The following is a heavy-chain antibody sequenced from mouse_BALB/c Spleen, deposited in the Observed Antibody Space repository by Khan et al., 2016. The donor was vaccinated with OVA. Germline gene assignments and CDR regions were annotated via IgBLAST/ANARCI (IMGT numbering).Heavy chain of an antibody. CDR3: ARPYRYDGRAWFAY. J-gene: IGHJ3*01. CDR1: GFDFSRYW. Sequence: EVKLLESGGGLVQPGGSLKLACAASGFDFSRYWMSWVRQALGKGLEWIGEINPDCSTINYTPSRKDKFIIFRDNAKNTLYQQMSKVRSGDTALYYGARPYRYDGRAWFAYWGQGTLVTVSA. V-gene: IGHV4-1*02. D-gene: IGHD2-14*01. CDR2: INPDCSTI.